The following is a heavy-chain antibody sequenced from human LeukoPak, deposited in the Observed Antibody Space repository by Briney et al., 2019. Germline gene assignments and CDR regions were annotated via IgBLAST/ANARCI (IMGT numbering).Heavy chain of an antibody. D-gene: IGHD3-22*01. Sequence: ASVKVSCKASGYTFTGYYMHWVRQAPGQGLEWMGWINPNSGGTNYAQKFQARVTMTRDTSISTAYMELSRLRSDDTAAYYCARAGDYYDSSDYPHIDYWGQGTLVTVSS. J-gene: IGHJ4*02. CDR3: ARAGDYYDSSDYPHIDY. CDR2: INPNSGGT. CDR1: GYTFTGYY. V-gene: IGHV1-2*02.